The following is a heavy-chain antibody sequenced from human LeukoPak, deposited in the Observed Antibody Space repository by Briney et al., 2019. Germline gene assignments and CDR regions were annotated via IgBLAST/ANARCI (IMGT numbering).Heavy chain of an antibody. Sequence: SETLSLTCAVYGGSFNGYYWSWIRQPPGKGLEWIGSIHYSGSTYYNPSLKSRVTISVDTSKNQFSLKLGSVTAADTAVYYCARVEEGYGSGRRENYYYYYMDVWGKGTTVTISS. CDR1: GGSFNGYY. J-gene: IGHJ6*03. V-gene: IGHV4-34*01. CDR3: ARVEEGYGSGRRENYYYYYMDV. CDR2: IHYSGST. D-gene: IGHD3-10*01.